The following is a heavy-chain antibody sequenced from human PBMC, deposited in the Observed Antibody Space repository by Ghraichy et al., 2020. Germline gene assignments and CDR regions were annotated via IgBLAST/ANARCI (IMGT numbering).Heavy chain of an antibody. CDR3: ALGEYQRPFDY. CDR2: ISSSSSYI. V-gene: IGHV3-21*01. CDR1: GFTFSSYS. Sequence: LSLTCAASGFTFSSYSMNWVRQAPGKGLEWVSSISSSSSYIYYADSVKGRFTISRDNAKNSLYLQMNSLRAEDTAVYYCALGEYQRPFDYWGQGTLVTVSS. D-gene: IGHD2-2*01. J-gene: IGHJ4*02.